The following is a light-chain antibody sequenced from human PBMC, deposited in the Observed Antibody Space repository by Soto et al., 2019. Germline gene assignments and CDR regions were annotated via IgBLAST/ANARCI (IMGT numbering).Light chain of an antibody. CDR3: QQYGDSPYT. J-gene: IGKJ2*01. V-gene: IGKV3-20*01. CDR2: GAS. Sequence: EIVLTQSPGTLSLSPGEKATLSCRASQTVTGTSLAWYQQKPGQGPRLLIYGASSRATGLPDRFSGSGSGTHFTLTISRLVPEDFAVYCCQQYGDSPYTFGQGTKLEIK. CDR1: QTVTGTS.